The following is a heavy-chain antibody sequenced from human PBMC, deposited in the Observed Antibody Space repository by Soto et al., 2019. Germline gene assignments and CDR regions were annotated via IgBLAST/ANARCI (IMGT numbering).Heavy chain of an antibody. Sequence: QVHLVESGGGVVRPGGSLRLSCAASGFSFSKYAIHWVRQAPGKGLEWVAVISYDGSDKYYADSVRGRFTLSRDNPKNTVYMEMDRLRPEDAAVYYCANDEDFGPFDYWGQGTLVTVSS. D-gene: IGHD3-16*01. CDR2: ISYDGSDK. CDR3: ANDEDFGPFDY. CDR1: GFSFSKYA. J-gene: IGHJ4*02. V-gene: IGHV3-30*18.